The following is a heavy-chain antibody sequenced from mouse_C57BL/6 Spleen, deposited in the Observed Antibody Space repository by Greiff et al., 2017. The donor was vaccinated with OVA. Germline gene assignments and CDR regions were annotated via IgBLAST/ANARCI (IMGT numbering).Heavy chain of an antibody. CDR3: ARQITTVVDYYAMDY. CDR1: GFTFSDYG. Sequence: EVQLVESGGGLVKPGGSLKLSCAASGFTFSDYGMHWVRQAPEKGLEWVAYISSGSSTIYYADTVKGRFTISRDNAKNTLFLQMTSLRSEDTAMYYCARQITTVVDYYAMDYWGQGTSVTVSS. CDR2: ISSGSSTI. J-gene: IGHJ4*01. D-gene: IGHD1-1*01. V-gene: IGHV5-17*01.